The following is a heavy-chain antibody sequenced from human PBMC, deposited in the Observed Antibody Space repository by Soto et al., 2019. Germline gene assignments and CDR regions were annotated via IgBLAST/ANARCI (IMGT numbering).Heavy chain of an antibody. CDR1: GFSVNNND. J-gene: IGHJ1*01. D-gene: IGHD2-21*01. CDR3: ARGALSGDADC. CDR2: IYSSGSS. Sequence: EVQLVESGGGLIQPGGSLRLSCATTGFSVNNNDMSWVRQAPGKGLEWVSLIYSSGSSKYADSVKGRFTIARDNTKNIGYRQMNCLSADDSAVYYCARGALSGDADCWGQGTRVTVSS. V-gene: IGHV3-53*01.